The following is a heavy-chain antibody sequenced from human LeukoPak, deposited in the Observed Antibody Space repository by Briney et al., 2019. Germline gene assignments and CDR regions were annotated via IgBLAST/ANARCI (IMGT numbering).Heavy chain of an antibody. D-gene: IGHD5-24*01. CDR2: IIPIFGTA. J-gene: IGHJ4*02. Sequence: ASVTVSCKASGGTFSSYAISWVRQAPGQGLEWMGGIIPIFGTANYAQKFQGRVTITADKSTSTAYMGLSSLRSEDTAVYYCARTGDGSDYFDYWGQGTLVTVSS. CDR3: ARTGDGSDYFDY. CDR1: GGTFSSYA. V-gene: IGHV1-69*06.